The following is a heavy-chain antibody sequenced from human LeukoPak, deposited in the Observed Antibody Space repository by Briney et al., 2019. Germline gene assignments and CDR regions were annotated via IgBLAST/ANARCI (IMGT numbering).Heavy chain of an antibody. CDR2: ISAYNGNT. J-gene: IGHJ3*02. V-gene: IGHV1-18*01. Sequence: GASVTVSCKASGYTFTSYGISWVRQAPGQGLEWMGWISAYNGNTNYAQKLQGRVTMTTDTSTSTAYMELRSLRSDDTAVYYCARVDPFGWLRADAFDIWGQGTMVTVSS. CDR3: ARVDPFGWLRADAFDI. CDR1: GYTFTSYG. D-gene: IGHD3-9*01.